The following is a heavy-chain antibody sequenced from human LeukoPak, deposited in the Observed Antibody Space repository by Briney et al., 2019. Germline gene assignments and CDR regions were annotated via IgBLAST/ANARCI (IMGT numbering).Heavy chain of an antibody. D-gene: IGHD6-13*01. J-gene: IGHJ4*02. V-gene: IGHV3-74*01. CDR3: AKGVSSWYYFDY. Sequence: GGSLRLSCAASGVNISNYWMHRDRHAQGKGLVWVSRINTDGSSTTYADSVKGRFTISRDNAKNTLYLQMNSLRAEDTAVYYCAKGVSSWYYFDYWGQGTLVTVPS. CDR2: INTDGSST. CDR1: GVNISNYW.